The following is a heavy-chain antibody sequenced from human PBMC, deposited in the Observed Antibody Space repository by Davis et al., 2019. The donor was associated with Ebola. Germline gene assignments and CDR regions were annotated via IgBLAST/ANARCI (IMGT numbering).Heavy chain of an antibody. CDR3: ARGNGDYLRLDS. Sequence: SETLSLTCTVSGGSISNYYWTWIRQAPGKGLEWIGYVYYSGYANYNPSLKSRVTISLDTSITRFSLRLNSVPAADTAVYYCARGNGDYLRLDSCGQGTLVTVSS. V-gene: IGHV4-59*01. CDR1: GGSISNYY. CDR2: VYYSGYA. D-gene: IGHD4-17*01. J-gene: IGHJ4*02.